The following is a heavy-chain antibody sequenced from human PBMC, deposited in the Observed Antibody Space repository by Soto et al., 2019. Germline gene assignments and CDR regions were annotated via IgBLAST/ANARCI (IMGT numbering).Heavy chain of an antibody. J-gene: IGHJ3*02. Sequence: PGGSLRLSCAASGFTFSDYYMSWIRQAPGKGLEWVSYISSSGSTIYYADSVKGRFTISRDNAKNSLYLQMNSLRAEDTAVYYCARDRTPVVPAAAGDFDIWGQGTMVTVSS. D-gene: IGHD2-2*01. CDR3: ARDRTPVVPAAAGDFDI. CDR2: ISSSGSTI. V-gene: IGHV3-11*01. CDR1: GFTFSDYY.